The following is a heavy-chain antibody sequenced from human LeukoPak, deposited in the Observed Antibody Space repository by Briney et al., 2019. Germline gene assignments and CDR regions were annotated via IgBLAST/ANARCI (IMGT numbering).Heavy chain of an antibody. Sequence: GSLRLSCAASGFTFSSYAMSWVRQPPGKGLEWIGYIYHSGSTNYNPSLKSRVTISVDTSKNQFSLKLASVTAADTAVYYCARGGSYVYFDYWGQGTLVTVTS. CDR3: ARGGSYVYFDY. CDR1: GFTFSSYA. D-gene: IGHD3-16*01. CDR2: IYHSGST. J-gene: IGHJ4*02. V-gene: IGHV4-59*12.